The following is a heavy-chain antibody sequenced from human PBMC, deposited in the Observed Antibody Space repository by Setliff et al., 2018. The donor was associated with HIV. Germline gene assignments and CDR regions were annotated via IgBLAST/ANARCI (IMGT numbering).Heavy chain of an antibody. CDR3: ARGRSLVRGSGSPEYYYMDV. Sequence: ASVKVSCKASGYAFTSFYLHWVRQAPGQGLEWMAIVNPSGGDTGYAQKFQGRVTMARNTSISTAFMELSSLRSEDTAVYYCARGRSLVRGSGSPEYYYMDVWGKGTTVTVSS. J-gene: IGHJ6*03. CDR2: VNPSGGDT. D-gene: IGHD3-10*01. CDR1: GYAFTSFY. V-gene: IGHV1-46*01.